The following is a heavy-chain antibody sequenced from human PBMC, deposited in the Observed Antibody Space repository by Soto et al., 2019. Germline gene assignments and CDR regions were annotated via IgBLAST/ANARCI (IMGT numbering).Heavy chain of an antibody. CDR1: GFTFSNAW. CDR2: IKSKTDGGTT. D-gene: IGHD2-15*01. CDR3: TTDSIVVVVAAFYYGMDV. J-gene: IGHJ6*02. V-gene: IGHV3-15*07. Sequence: GGSLRLSCAASGFTFSNAWMNWVRQAPGKGLEWVGRIKSKTDGGTTDYAAPVKGRFTISRDDSKNTLYLQMNSLKTEDTAVYYCTTDSIVVVVAAFYYGMDVWGQGTTVTVSS.